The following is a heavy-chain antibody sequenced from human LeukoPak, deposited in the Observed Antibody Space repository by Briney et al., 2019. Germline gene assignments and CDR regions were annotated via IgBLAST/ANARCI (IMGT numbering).Heavy chain of an antibody. CDR3: ARGYCSGGSCYSYYYYSYMDV. Sequence: PGGSLRLSCAASGFTVSSNYMSWVRQAPGKGLEWVSVIYSGGSTYYADSVKGRFTISRDNSKNTLYLQMNSLRAEDTAVYYCARGYCSGGSCYSYYYYSYMDVWGKGTTVTVSS. CDR2: IYSGGST. CDR1: GFTVSSNY. J-gene: IGHJ6*03. D-gene: IGHD2-15*01. V-gene: IGHV3-53*01.